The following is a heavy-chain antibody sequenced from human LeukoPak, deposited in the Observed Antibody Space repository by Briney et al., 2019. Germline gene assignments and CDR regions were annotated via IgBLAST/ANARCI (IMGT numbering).Heavy chain of an antibody. J-gene: IGHJ3*02. Sequence: GGSLRLSCAASGFTFSSYEMNWVRQAPGKGLEWVSYISGSGSTIYYADSVKGRFTISRDNAKNSLYLQMNSLRAEDTAVYYCAHVKARSGSTFDIWGQGTMVTVSS. CDR2: ISGSGSTI. D-gene: IGHD3-10*01. CDR3: AHVKARSGSTFDI. V-gene: IGHV3-48*03. CDR1: GFTFSSYE.